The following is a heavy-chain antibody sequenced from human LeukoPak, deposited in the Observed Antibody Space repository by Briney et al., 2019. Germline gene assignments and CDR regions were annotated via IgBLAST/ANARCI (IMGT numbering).Heavy chain of an antibody. V-gene: IGHV1-3*01. CDR3: ARDSYDSSGPITLNWYFDL. J-gene: IGHJ2*01. D-gene: IGHD3-22*01. Sequence: ASVKVSCKASGYTFTSYAMHWVRQAPGQRLEWMGWINAGNGNTKYSQKFQGRVTITRDTSASTAYMELSSLRSEDTAVYYCARDSYDSSGPITLNWYFDLWGRGTLVTVSP. CDR2: INAGNGNT. CDR1: GYTFTSYA.